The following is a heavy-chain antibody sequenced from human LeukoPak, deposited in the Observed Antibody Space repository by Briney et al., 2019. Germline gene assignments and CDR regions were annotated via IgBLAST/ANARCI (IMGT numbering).Heavy chain of an antibody. V-gene: IGHV3-48*04. CDR1: GFTFTSYG. Sequence: GGSLRLSCAASGFTFTSYGMNWARQAPGKGLEWISYISSSGTTIQYAVSVEGRFTISRDNAMNSVYLQMNSLRAEDTAVYFCARVTAVAAPWVYWGQGTQVTVSS. D-gene: IGHD6-19*01. CDR3: ARVTAVAAPWVY. CDR2: ISSSGTTI. J-gene: IGHJ4*02.